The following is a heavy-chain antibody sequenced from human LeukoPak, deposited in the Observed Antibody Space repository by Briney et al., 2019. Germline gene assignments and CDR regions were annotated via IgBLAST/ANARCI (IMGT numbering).Heavy chain of an antibody. CDR2: IKQDGSEE. D-gene: IGHD5-12*01. Sequence: GGSLRLSCAASGFSFSNNWMSWVRQAPGNGLEWVAHIKQDGSEEHYMDSVKARFIISRDNAKNSLSLQMDSLRDEDTAVYYCVRDGGVSGYDLLDYWGQGTLVTVSS. CDR1: GFSFSNNW. CDR3: VRDGGVSGYDLLDY. J-gene: IGHJ4*02. V-gene: IGHV3-7*01.